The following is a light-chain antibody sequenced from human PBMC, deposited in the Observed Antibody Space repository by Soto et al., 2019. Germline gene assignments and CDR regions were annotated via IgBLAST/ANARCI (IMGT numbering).Light chain of an antibody. CDR2: EVS. CDR3: SSYTSAGTLV. J-gene: IGLJ1*01. V-gene: IGLV2-14*01. CDR1: SSDVGGYNY. Sequence: QSVLTQPASVSGSPGQSISISCTGTSSDVGGYNYVSWYLQHPGKAPKLMISEVSNRPSGVSTRFSGSKSGNTASLAISGLQADDEADYYCSSYTSAGTLVFGTGTKVTVL.